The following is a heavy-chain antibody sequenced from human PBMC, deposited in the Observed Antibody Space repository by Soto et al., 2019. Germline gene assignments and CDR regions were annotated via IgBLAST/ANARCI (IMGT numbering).Heavy chain of an antibody. Sequence: ASVKVSCKASGYTFTGYYMHWVRQAPGQGLEWMGWINPNSGGTNYAQKFQGRVTMTRDTSISTAYMELSRLRSDDTAVYYCARDSASTAMGSYYYYYYGMDGWGQGTTVTVSS. D-gene: IGHD5-18*01. CDR2: INPNSGGT. CDR3: ARDSASTAMGSYYYYYYGMDG. J-gene: IGHJ6*02. V-gene: IGHV1-2*02. CDR1: GYTFTGYY.